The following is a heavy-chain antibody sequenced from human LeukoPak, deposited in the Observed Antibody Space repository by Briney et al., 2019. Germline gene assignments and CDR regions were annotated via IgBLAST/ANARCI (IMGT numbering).Heavy chain of an antibody. V-gene: IGHV1-8*02. CDR2: MNPNSGNT. Sequence: ASVTVSCKASGYAFTSYDINWVRQATGQGLEWMGWMNPNSGNTGYAQKLQGRVTMTTDTSTSTVYMEVRSLRSDDTAVYYCARDGHRRYHYDSSGREDAFDIWGQGTMVTVSS. CDR3: ARDGHRRYHYDSSGREDAFDI. D-gene: IGHD3-22*01. J-gene: IGHJ3*02. CDR1: GYAFTSYD.